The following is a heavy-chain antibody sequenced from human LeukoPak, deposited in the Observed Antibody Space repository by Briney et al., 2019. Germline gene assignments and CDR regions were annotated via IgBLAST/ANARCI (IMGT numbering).Heavy chain of an antibody. J-gene: IGHJ6*03. CDR3: ARQLERRYYYYTDV. D-gene: IGHD1-1*01. Sequence: PGASVKVSCKASGGTFSSYAISWVRQAPGQGLEWMGGIIPIFATTNYAQKFQGRVTITADESTSTAYMELSSLRFEDTAVYYCARQLERRYYYYTDVWGKGTTVTVSS. CDR2: IIPIFATT. V-gene: IGHV1-69*13. CDR1: GGTFSSYA.